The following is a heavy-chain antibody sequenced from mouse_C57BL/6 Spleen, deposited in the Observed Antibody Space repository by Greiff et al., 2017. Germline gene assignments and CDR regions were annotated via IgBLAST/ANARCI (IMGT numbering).Heavy chain of an antibody. Sequence: QVQLQQSGAELARPGASVKLSCKASGYTFTSYGISWVKQRTGQGLEWIGEIYPRSGNTYYNEKFKGKATLTADKSSSTAYMELRSLTSEDSAVYFCARRGALYSSYYAMDYWGQGTSVTVSS. CDR1: GYTFTSYG. CDR3: ARRGALYSSYYAMDY. CDR2: IYPRSGNT. D-gene: IGHD2-12*01. J-gene: IGHJ4*01. V-gene: IGHV1-81*01.